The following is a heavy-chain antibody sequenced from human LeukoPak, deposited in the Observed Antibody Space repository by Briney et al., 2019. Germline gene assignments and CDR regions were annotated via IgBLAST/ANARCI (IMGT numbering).Heavy chain of an antibody. CDR2: IYPGDSDT. CDR1: GYSFTSYW. Sequence: PGESLKISCKGSGYSFTSYWIGWVRQMPGKGLEWMGIIYPGDSDTRYSPSFQGQVTISADKSISTAYLQWSSLKASDTAMYYCARGGDTAISHTQYYFDYWGQGTLVTVSS. V-gene: IGHV5-51*01. J-gene: IGHJ4*02. D-gene: IGHD5-18*01. CDR3: ARGGDTAISHTQYYFDY.